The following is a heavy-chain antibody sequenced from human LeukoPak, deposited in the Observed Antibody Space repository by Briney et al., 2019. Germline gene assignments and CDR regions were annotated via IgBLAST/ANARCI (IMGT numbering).Heavy chain of an antibody. CDR3: ARDGNTYGPDFDY. D-gene: IGHD3-10*01. J-gene: IGHJ4*02. CDR1: GGSISDFH. Sequence: SETLSLTCTVSGGSISDFHWSWIRQPAGKGLEWIGHVNINEGPKYNPSLRSRVIMSTDTSRNQYSLELTSVTAADTAVYYCARDGNTYGPDFDYWGQGTLVTVSS. V-gene: IGHV4-4*07. CDR2: VNINEGP.